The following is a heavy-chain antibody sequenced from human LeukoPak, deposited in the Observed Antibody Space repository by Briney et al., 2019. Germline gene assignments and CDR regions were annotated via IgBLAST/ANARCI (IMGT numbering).Heavy chain of an antibody. J-gene: IGHJ4*02. D-gene: IGHD4-17*01. CDR1: GFTVSGNY. CDR3: ARLTYGEKFEY. Sequence: GGSLRLSCAASGFTVSGNYMSWVRQAPGKGLEWVSAISSDGNTYCADSVKGRFTISRDNSKNTLLLQMNSLRAEDTAVYYCARLTYGEKFEYWGQGTLVTVSS. CDR2: ISSDGNT. V-gene: IGHV3-53*01.